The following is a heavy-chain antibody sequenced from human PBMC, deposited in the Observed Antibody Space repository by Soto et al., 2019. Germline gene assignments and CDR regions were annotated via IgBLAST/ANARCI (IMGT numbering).Heavy chain of an antibody. CDR1: GGSISSSTW. CDR3: AARKYYYGSGSTYYYYGMDV. D-gene: IGHD3-10*01. Sequence: PETLSLTCAVSGGSISSSTWWSWVRQPPGKGLEWVGEIYHSGSTNYNPSLKSRVTISVDKSKNQFSLKLSSVTAADTAVYYCAARKYYYGSGSTYYYYGMDVWGQGTTGT. J-gene: IGHJ6*02. CDR2: IYHSGST. V-gene: IGHV4-4*03.